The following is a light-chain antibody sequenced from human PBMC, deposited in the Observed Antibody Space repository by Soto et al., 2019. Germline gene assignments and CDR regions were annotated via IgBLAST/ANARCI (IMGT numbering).Light chain of an antibody. J-gene: IGKJ4*01. Sequence: EIVLTQSPATLSLSPGERATLSCRASQSVSTCLAWYQQKPGQAPRLLIYDASNRATGIPARFSGSGSGTDLTLTVSNLESEDFAVYYCQQCNNWPLTFGGGTKVEIK. V-gene: IGKV3-11*01. CDR3: QQCNNWPLT. CDR2: DAS. CDR1: QSVSTC.